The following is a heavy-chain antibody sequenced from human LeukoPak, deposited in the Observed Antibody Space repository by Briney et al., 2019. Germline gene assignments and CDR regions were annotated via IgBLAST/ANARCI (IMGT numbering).Heavy chain of an antibody. J-gene: IGHJ4*02. CDR1: GFTFRNVW. CDR2: IQTITDGGTT. CDR3: TSTLGY. D-gene: IGHD3-16*01. Sequence: GGSLRLSCTASGFTFRNVWMTWVRQAPGKGLEWVGRIQTITDGGTTDYAAPVRGRFTISRDDSKNTLYLQINSLKTEDTAVYYCTSTLGYWGQGTLVTVSS. V-gene: IGHV3-15*01.